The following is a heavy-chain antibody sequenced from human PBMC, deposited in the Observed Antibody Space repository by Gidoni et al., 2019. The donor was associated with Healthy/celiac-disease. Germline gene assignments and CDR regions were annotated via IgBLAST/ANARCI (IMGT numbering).Heavy chain of an antibody. CDR1: GFTLSSYA. CDR3: ARAPPGGVVVPAAEYFDY. CDR2: ISYDGSNK. V-gene: IGHV3-30-3*01. D-gene: IGHD2-2*01. J-gene: IGHJ4*02. Sequence: QVQLVESGGGVVQPGRSLRLSCAASGFTLSSYAMHWVRQAPGKGLEWVAVISYDGSNKYYADSVKGRFTISRDNSKNTLYLQMNSLRAEDTAVYYCARAPPGGVVVPAAEYFDYWGQGTLVTVSS.